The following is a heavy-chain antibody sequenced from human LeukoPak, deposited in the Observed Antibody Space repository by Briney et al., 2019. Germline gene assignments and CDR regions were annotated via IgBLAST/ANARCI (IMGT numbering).Heavy chain of an antibody. V-gene: IGHV3-23*01. Sequence: GGSLRLSCAASGFTFSDHAMSWVRQAPAKGLEWVSAISGSGGSTYYADSVKGRFTISRDNSKNTLYLQMNSLRAEDTAVYYCAKDDYGSGSYFPLWGQGTLVTVSS. D-gene: IGHD3-10*01. CDR1: GFTFSDHA. CDR2: ISGSGGST. J-gene: IGHJ4*02. CDR3: AKDDYGSGSYFPL.